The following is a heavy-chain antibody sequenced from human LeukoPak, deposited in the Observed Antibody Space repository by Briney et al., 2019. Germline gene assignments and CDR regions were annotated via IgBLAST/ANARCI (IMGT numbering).Heavy chain of an antibody. D-gene: IGHD3-22*01. CDR1: GYTFSSYS. Sequence: GGSLRLSCLASGYTFSSYSINWVRQAPGKGLEWVSSISVRSNYIYYADSVRGRFRISRDDARDSLFLEMNSLRAEDTAVYYCVRLRRNSDTSGSYYYYDFWGQGTLVTVSS. V-gene: IGHV3-21*01. CDR3: VRLRRNSDTSGSYYYYDF. J-gene: IGHJ4*02. CDR2: ISVRSNYI.